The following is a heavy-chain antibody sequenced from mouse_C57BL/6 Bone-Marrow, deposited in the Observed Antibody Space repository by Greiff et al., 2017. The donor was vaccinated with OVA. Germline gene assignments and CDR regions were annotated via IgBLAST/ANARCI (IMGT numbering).Heavy chain of an antibody. D-gene: IGHD2-1*01. CDR3: ARPIYYGNYYAMDY. Sequence: QLVESGGDLVKPGGSLKLSCAASGFTFSSYGMSWVRQTPDKRLEWVATISSGGSYTYYPDSVKGRFTISRDNAKNTLYLQMSSLKSEDTAMYYCARPIYYGNYYAMDYWGQGTSVTVSS. J-gene: IGHJ4*01. CDR2: ISSGGSYT. V-gene: IGHV5-6*01. CDR1: GFTFSSYG.